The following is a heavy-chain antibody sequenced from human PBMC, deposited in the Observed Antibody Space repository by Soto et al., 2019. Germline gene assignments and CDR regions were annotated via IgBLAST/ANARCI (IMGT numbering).Heavy chain of an antibody. Sequence: ASVKVSCKASGYTFTSYGISWVRQAPGQGLEWMGWISAYNGNTNYAQKLQGRVTMTTDTSTSTAYMELRSLRSDDTAVYYCARDGADDFWSGYYLGWFDPWGQGTLVTVSS. D-gene: IGHD3-3*01. CDR3: ARDGADDFWSGYYLGWFDP. V-gene: IGHV1-18*01. J-gene: IGHJ5*02. CDR1: GYTFTSYG. CDR2: ISAYNGNT.